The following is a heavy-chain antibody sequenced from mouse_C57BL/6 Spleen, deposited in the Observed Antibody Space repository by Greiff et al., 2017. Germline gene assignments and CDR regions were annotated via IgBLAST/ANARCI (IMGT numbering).Heavy chain of an antibody. J-gene: IGHJ1*03. CDR1: GFTFSSYG. V-gene: IGHV5-6*01. D-gene: IGHD2-5*01. Sequence: DVHLVESGGDLVKPGGSLKLSCAASGFTFSSYGMSWVRQTPDKRLEWVATISSGGSYTYYPDSVKGRFTISRDNAKNTLYLQMSSLKSEDTAMYYCARQNYYSNYVWYFDVWGTGTTVTVSS. CDR2: ISSGGSYT. CDR3: ARQNYYSNYVWYFDV.